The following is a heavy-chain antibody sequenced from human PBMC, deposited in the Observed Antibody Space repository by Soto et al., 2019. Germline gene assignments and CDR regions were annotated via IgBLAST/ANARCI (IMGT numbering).Heavy chain of an antibody. CDR1: GGSISSYY. V-gene: IGHV4-59*08. D-gene: IGHD1-26*01. Sequence: SETLSLTCTVSGGSISSYYWSWIRQPPGKGLEWIGYIYYSGSTNYNPSLKSRVTISVDTSKNQFSLKLNSMTAADTAVYYCTSRQGGPLVGATFHWGQGTLVTVSS. J-gene: IGHJ4*02. CDR2: IYYSGST. CDR3: TSRQGGPLVGATFH.